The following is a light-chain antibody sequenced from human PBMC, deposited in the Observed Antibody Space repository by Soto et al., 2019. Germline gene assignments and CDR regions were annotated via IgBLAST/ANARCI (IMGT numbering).Light chain of an antibody. CDR1: QSISSY. CDR2: GAY. J-gene: IGKJ1*01. CDR3: QQFNNWPRT. V-gene: IGKV3-15*01. Sequence: DIVMTQSPATLSVSPGERVTLTCGASQSISSYLAWYQQKPGQAPRLLIYGAYTRVTGVAARFSGSGSGTEFTLTISSLQSSAFAVYYSQQFNNWPRTLPHGTKVEI.